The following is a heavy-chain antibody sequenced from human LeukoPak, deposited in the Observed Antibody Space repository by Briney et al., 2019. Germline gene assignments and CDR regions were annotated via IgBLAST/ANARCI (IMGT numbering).Heavy chain of an antibody. CDR3: ARQTGSGLFILP. J-gene: IGHJ4*02. V-gene: IGHV4-39*01. CDR1: GGSINSSRYY. CDR2: IYYSGNT. Sequence: SETLSLTCTVSGGSINSSRYYWGWIRQPPGKGLEWIGSIYYSGNTYYNASLKSQVSISIDTSKNQFSLRLTSVTAADTAVYYCARQTGSGLFILPGGQGTLVTVSS. D-gene: IGHD3/OR15-3a*01.